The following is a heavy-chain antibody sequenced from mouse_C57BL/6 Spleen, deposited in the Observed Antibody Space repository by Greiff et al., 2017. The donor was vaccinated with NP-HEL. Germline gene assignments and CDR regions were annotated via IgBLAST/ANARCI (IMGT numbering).Heavy chain of an antibody. CDR2: INPGSGGT. Sequence: QVHVKQSGAELVRPGTSVKVSCKASGYAFTNYLIEWVKQRPGQGLEWIGVINPGSGGTNYNEKFKGKATLTADKSSSTAYMQLSSLTSEDSAVYFCARTGTTVVAPMDYWGQGTSVTVSS. CDR3: ARTGTTVVAPMDY. V-gene: IGHV1-54*01. CDR1: GYAFTNYL. D-gene: IGHD1-1*01. J-gene: IGHJ4*01.